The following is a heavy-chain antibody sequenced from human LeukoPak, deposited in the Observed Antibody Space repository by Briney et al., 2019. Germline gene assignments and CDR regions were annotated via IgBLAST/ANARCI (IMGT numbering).Heavy chain of an antibody. Sequence: GGSLRLSCAASGGTFSSYAISWVRQAPGQGLEWMGGIIPIFGTANYAQKFQGRVTITADESTSTAYMELSSLRSEDTAVYYCARNSGSYTPRSNEVYYFDYWGQGTLVTVSS. D-gene: IGHD1-26*01. CDR2: IIPIFGTA. J-gene: IGHJ4*02. CDR3: ARNSGSYTPRSNEVYYFDY. V-gene: IGHV1-69*01. CDR1: GGTFSSYA.